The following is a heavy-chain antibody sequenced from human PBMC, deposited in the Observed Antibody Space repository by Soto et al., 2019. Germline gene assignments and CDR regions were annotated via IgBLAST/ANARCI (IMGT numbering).Heavy chain of an antibody. V-gene: IGHV3-30-3*01. D-gene: IGHD3-3*01. Sequence: GVSLRLPWAASGFTFSNYAMNRVRQAPGKGLEWVAVISYDGSNKYYADSVKGRVTVSRDNSKDTLYLQVNSLRAEDTAVYYCARDKRNLRFLEWSYYLGNWGQGTLVTVSS. CDR2: ISYDGSNK. J-gene: IGHJ4*02. CDR3: ARDKRNLRFLEWSYYLGN. CDR1: GFTFSNYA.